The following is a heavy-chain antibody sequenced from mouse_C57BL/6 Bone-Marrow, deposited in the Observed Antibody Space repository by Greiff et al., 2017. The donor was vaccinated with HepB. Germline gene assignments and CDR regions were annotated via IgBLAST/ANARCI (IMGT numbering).Heavy chain of an antibody. CDR1: GYTFTDYE. CDR3: TRYDYDDGFAY. J-gene: IGHJ3*01. CDR2: IDPETGGT. V-gene: IGHV1-15*01. Sequence: VQLQQSGAELVRPGASVTLSCKASGYTFTDYEMHWVKQTPVHGLEWIGAIDPETGGTAYNQKFKGKAILTADQSSSTAYMELRILTSEDSAVYYCTRYDYDDGFAYWGQGTLVTVSA. D-gene: IGHD2-4*01.